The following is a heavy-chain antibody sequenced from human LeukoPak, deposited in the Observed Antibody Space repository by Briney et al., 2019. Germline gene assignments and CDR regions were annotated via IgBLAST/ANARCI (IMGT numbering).Heavy chain of an antibody. J-gene: IGHJ5*02. CDR1: GYSIGTDYY. CDR2: IYNSGST. D-gene: IGHD6-6*01. CDR3: ARNSSSSSPPERYNWFDP. V-gene: IGHV4-38-2*01. Sequence: PSETLSLTCAVSGYSIGTDYYWGWIRQPPGKGLEWIGSIYNSGSTYYNPSLKSRITTSVDTSKNQFSLKLSSVTAADTAVYYCARNSSSSSPPERYNWFDPWGQGTLVTVSS.